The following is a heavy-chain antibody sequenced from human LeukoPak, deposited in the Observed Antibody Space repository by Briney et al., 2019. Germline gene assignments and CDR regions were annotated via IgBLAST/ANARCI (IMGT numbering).Heavy chain of an antibody. V-gene: IGHV1-69*13. CDR3: ARVNYLWKGAFDI. J-gene: IGHJ3*02. Sequence: ASVKVSCKASGVTFISYAISWVRQAPGQGLEWMGGIIAIFGTANYAQKFQGRVTITADESTSTAYMELSSLRSEDTAVYYCARVNYLWKGAFDIWGQGTMVTVSS. CDR1: GVTFISYA. D-gene: IGHD5-24*01. CDR2: IIAIFGTA.